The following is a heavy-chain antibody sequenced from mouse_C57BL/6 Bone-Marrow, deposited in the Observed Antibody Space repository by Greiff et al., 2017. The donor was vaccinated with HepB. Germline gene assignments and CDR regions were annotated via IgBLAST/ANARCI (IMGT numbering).Heavy chain of an antibody. CDR3: ARRGGNPFAY. Sequence: VQLQQSGPVLVKPGASVKMSCKASGYTFTDYYMNWVKQSHGKSLEWIGVINPYNGGTSYNQKFKGKATLTVDKSSSTAYMELNSLTSEDSAVYYWARRGGNPFAYWGQGTLVTVSA. D-gene: IGHD2-1*01. V-gene: IGHV1-19*01. CDR2: INPYNGGT. CDR1: GYTFTDYY. J-gene: IGHJ3*01.